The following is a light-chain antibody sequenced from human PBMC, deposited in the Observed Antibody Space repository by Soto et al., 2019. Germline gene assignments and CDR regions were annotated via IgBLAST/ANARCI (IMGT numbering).Light chain of an antibody. CDR2: AAT. CDR3: QQSYIAPPT. Sequence: DIQMTQSPSSLSASVGDRVTITCRASQTIFTYLHWYQHKPGTAPKLVIYAATSLQSGVPPRFSGSGSGTDFTLTITSLRPEDFATYYCQQSYIAPPTVGQGTKLDIK. CDR1: QTIFTY. J-gene: IGKJ2*01. V-gene: IGKV1-39*01.